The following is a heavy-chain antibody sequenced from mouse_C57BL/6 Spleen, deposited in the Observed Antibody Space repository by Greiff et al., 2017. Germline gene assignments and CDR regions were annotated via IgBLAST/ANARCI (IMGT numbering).Heavy chain of an antibody. J-gene: IGHJ4*01. CDR3: ARLRAQDTYYYALDY. CDR2: IYTGDGCT. CDR1: GYTFTDYT. D-gene: IGHD3-2*02. Sequence: QVQLQQSDAELVKPGASVKISCKASGYTFTDYTIPWMKQRPEQGLEWIGYIYTGDGCTKYTDKFKGQATLTGDKSSSTAYMQLNSLTSEDSAVYFCARLRAQDTYYYALDYWGQGTSVTVSS. V-gene: IGHV1-78*01.